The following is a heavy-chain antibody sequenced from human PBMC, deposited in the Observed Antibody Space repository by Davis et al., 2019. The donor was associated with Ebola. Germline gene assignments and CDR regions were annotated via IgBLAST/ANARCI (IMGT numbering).Heavy chain of an antibody. V-gene: IGHV4-34*01. J-gene: IGHJ5*02. D-gene: IGHD1-26*01. CDR3: ARGVGAITGWFNP. Sequence: MPSETLSLTCAVYGGSFSGYYWSWIRQPPGKGLEWIGDINHSGRTNYNPSLKSRVTISVDTSKNQFSLKLRSVTAADTAVYYCARGVGAITGWFNPWGQGTLVTVSS. CDR1: GGSFSGYY. CDR2: INHSGRT.